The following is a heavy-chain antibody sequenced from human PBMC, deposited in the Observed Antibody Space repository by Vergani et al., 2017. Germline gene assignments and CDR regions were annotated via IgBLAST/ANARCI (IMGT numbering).Heavy chain of an antibody. D-gene: IGHD2-2*01. V-gene: IGHV4-39*01. Sequence: QLQLQESGPGLVKPSATLSLTCSVSGASIRSSNYYWGWIRQPPGKGLEWIASNYYSGSTYYNPSLKSRVTISVDTSKNQFSLKLSSVTAADTAVYYCAGRVVVVPAARVSWFDPWGQGTLVTVSS. CDR2: NYYSGST. CDR1: GASIRSSNYY. CDR3: AGRVVVVPAARVSWFDP. J-gene: IGHJ5*02.